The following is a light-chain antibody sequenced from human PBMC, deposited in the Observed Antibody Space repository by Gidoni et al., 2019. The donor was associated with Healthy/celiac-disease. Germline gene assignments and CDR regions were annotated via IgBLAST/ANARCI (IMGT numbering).Light chain of an antibody. Sequence: SYELTPPPSVSVSPGQTASITCSGEKLGDKYACWYQQKPGQPPVLVIYQDSKRTSGIPERFAGSNSGNTATLTISGTQAMEEADYYCQAWDSSTAEVFGGGTKLTVL. CDR3: QAWDSSTAEV. V-gene: IGLV3-1*01. J-gene: IGLJ2*01. CDR2: QDS. CDR1: KLGDKY.